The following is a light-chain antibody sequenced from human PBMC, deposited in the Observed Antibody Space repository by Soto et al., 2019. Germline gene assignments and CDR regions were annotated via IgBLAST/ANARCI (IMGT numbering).Light chain of an antibody. CDR3: QQRSNWLT. V-gene: IGKV3-11*01. CDR1: QSVSSY. Sequence: EIVLTQSPATLSLSPGERATLSCRASQSVSSYLAWYQQKPGQPPRLLIYDASNRATGIPARFSGSGSGTDFTLTISSLEPEDFAVYYCQQRSNWLTFGGGTKVDIK. CDR2: DAS. J-gene: IGKJ4*01.